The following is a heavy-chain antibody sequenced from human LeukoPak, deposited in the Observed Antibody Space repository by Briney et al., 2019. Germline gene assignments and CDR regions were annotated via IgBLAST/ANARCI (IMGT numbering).Heavy chain of an antibody. J-gene: IGHJ4*02. D-gene: IGHD1-26*01. CDR1: GGSLSSYY. CDR3: ARGGVRGRELQYVDY. V-gene: IGHV4-39*07. Sequence: SETLSLTCTVSGGSLSSYYWGWIRQPPGKGLEWIGSIYYSGSTYYNPSLKSRVTISVDTSKNQFSLKLSSVTAADTAVYYCARGGVRGRELQYVDYWGQGTLVTVSS. CDR2: IYYSGST.